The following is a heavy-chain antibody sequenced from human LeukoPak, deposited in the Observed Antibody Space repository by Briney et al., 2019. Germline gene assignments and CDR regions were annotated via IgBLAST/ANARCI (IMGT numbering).Heavy chain of an antibody. CDR2: IRSKANNYAT. D-gene: IGHD1-7*01. V-gene: IGHV3-73*01. J-gene: IGHJ4*02. Sequence: GGSLRLSCAASGFTFSGSAMHWVRQASGKGLEWVGRIRSKANNYATAYAASVKGRFTISRDDSKNTAYLQMNSLKTEDTAVYYCARTLNWNFYYFDYWGQGTLVTVSS. CDR1: GFTFSGSA. CDR3: ARTLNWNFYYFDY.